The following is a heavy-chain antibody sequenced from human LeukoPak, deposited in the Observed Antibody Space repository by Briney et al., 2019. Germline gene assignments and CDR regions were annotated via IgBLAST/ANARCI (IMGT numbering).Heavy chain of an antibody. V-gene: IGHV3-23*01. CDR2: ISGSGDDT. J-gene: IGHJ4*02. CDR1: GFTLSSYA. Sequence: GGSVRLSCAASGFTLSSYAMTWVRQAPGKGVEWVTGISGSGDDTYYADSVKGRFTVSRDNSKNTLYLQMNSLRVEDTAVSYCAKGDASPVHLLTGHWGQGTLVTVSS. CDR3: AKGDASPVHLLTGH. D-gene: IGHD3-9*01.